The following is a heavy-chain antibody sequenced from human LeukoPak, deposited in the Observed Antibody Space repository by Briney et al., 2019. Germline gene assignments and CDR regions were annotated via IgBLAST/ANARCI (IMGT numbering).Heavy chain of an antibody. V-gene: IGHV3-7*01. Sequence: GGSLRLSCAASGFTFSFYWMSWVRQAPGKGLEWVANIKEDGSEKYYVDSVKGRFTISRDNAKNSLYLQKTSLRAEDTALYYCARDTHLSYAAGFDCWGQGTLVTVSS. D-gene: IGHD3-10*01. CDR2: IKEDGSEK. CDR1: GFTFSFYW. CDR3: ARDTHLSYAAGFDC. J-gene: IGHJ4*02.